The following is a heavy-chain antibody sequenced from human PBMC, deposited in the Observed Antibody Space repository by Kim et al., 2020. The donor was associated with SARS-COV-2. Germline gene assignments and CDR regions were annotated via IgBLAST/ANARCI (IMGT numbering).Heavy chain of an antibody. D-gene: IGHD2-21*01. Sequence: GGSLRLSCAASGFTFSSDWMYWVRQAPGKGLVWVSHIKGDGSSAGYAASVKGRLTISRDNAKNTLYLQMNSLRVEDTALYYCARDGPSPIPELDYWGQGT. V-gene: IGHV3-74*01. CDR3: ARDGPSPIPELDY. J-gene: IGHJ4*02. CDR2: IKGDGSSA. CDR1: GFTFSSDW.